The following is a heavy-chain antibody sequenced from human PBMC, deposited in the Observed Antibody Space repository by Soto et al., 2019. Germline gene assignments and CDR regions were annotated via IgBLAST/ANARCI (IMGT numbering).Heavy chain of an antibody. CDR1: GGSISSSSYY. D-gene: IGHD4-17*01. J-gene: IGHJ4*02. CDR3: ARRVTTVTTYYFDY. V-gene: IGHV4-39*01. Sequence: QLQLQESGPGLVKPSETLSLTCTVSGGSISSSSYYWGWIRQPPGKGLEWIGSIYYSGSTYYNPSLKRRVTISVDTSKNQSSLKLSSVTAADTAVYYCARRVTTVTTYYFDYWGQGTLVTVSS. CDR2: IYYSGST.